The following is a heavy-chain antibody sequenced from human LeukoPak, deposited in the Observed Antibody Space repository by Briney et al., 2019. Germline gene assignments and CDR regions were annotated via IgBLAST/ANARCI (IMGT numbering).Heavy chain of an antibody. Sequence: WGSLRLSCAASGFTVSSNYMSWVRQAPGKRLEWVSVIYSGGSTYYADSVKGRFTISRDNSKNTLYLQMNSLRAEDTAVYYCARGSSSRTNWFDPWGQGTLVTVSS. CDR2: IYSGGST. CDR1: GFTVSSNY. D-gene: IGHD6-13*01. J-gene: IGHJ5*02. V-gene: IGHV3-66*01. CDR3: ARGSSSRTNWFDP.